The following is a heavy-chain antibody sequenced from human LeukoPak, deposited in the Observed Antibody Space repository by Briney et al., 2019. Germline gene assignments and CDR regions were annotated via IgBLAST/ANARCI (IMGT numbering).Heavy chain of an antibody. CDR2: ISYDGSSK. V-gene: IGHV3-30*11. J-gene: IGHJ4*02. CDR3: ARDYCGTGSCYSYYFDY. CDR1: GFTFSTYA. Sequence: PGGSLRLSCAASGFTFSTYAMHWVRRAPGKGLEWVALISYDGSSKYYADSVKGRFTISRDNSKNTLYLQMSSLRAEDTAVYYCARDYCGTGSCYSYYFDYWGQGTLVTVSS. D-gene: IGHD2-15*01.